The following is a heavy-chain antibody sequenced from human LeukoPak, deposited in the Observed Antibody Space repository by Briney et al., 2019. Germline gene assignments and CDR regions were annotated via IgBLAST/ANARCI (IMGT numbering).Heavy chain of an antibody. CDR1: GFTFSTYA. V-gene: IGHV3-48*04. D-gene: IGHD3-16*01. CDR2: ISSSSSTI. CDR3: ARDYPRFESAFAEYFQH. Sequence: SGGSLRLSCAASGFTFSTYAMSWVRQAPGKGLEWVSYISSSSSTIYYADSEKGRFTISRDNAKNSLYLQMNSLRAEDTAAYYCARDYPRFESAFAEYFQHWGQGTLVTVSS. J-gene: IGHJ1*01.